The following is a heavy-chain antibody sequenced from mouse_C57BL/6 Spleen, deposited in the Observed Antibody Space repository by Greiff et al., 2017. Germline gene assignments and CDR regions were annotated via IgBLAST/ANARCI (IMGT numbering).Heavy chain of an antibody. CDR3: ARPITTALFDY. V-gene: IGHV1-64*01. D-gene: IGHD1-1*01. Sequence: VQLQQPGAELVKPGASVKLSCKASGYTFTSYWLHWVKQRPGQGLEWIGMIHPNSGSTNYNEKFKSKATLTVDKSSSTAYMQLSSLTSEDSAVYYCARPITTALFDYWGQGTTLTVSS. J-gene: IGHJ2*01. CDR1: GYTFTSYW. CDR2: IHPNSGST.